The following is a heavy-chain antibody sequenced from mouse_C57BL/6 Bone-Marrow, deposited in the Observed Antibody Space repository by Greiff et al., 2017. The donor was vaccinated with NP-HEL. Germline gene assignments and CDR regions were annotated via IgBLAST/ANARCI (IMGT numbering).Heavy chain of an antibody. J-gene: IGHJ1*03. CDR2: INPSNGGT. V-gene: IGHV1-53*01. CDR1: GYTFTSYW. CDR3: ERSYLLWSRWYFDV. D-gene: IGHD1-1*02. Sequence: VQLQQPGTELVKPGASVKLSCKASGYTFTSYWMHWVQQRPGQGLEWIGNINPSNGGTYYNEKFKSKATLTVDKSSSPAYMQLSSLTSKASAFYYCERSYLLWSRWYFDVWGTGTTVTVSS.